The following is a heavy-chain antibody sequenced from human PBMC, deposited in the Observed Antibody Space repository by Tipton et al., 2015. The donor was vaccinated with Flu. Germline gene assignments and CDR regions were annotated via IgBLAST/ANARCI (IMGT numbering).Heavy chain of an antibody. CDR2: IYYSGST. V-gene: IGHV4-59*12. D-gene: IGHD2-15*01. CDR1: GGSISSYY. CDR3: ARAFGSCYSCFDY. J-gene: IGHJ4*02. Sequence: TLSLTCTVSGGSISSYYWSWIRQPPGKGLEWIGYIYYSGSTNYNPSLKSRVTISVDTSKNQFSLKLSSVTAADTAVYYCARAFGSCYSCFDYWGQGTLVTVSS.